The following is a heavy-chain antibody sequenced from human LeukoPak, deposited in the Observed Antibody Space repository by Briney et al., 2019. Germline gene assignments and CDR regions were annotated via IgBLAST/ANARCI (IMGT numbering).Heavy chain of an antibody. J-gene: IGHJ4*02. CDR3: AKAPTVVREHYY. D-gene: IGHD4-23*01. CDR2: ISGSGGST. Sequence: GGSLRLSCAASGFTFSSYAMSWVRQAPGKGLEWVSAISGSGGSTYYADSVKGRFTISRDNSKNTLYLQMNSLRAEDTAVYYRAKAPTVVREHYYWGQGTLVTVSS. CDR1: GFTFSSYA. V-gene: IGHV3-23*01.